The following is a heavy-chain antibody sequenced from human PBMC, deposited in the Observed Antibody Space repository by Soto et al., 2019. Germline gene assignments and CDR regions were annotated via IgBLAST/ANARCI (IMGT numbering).Heavy chain of an antibody. J-gene: IGHJ4*02. CDR1: GYTFTSDG. D-gene: IGHD1-26*01. Sequence: ASVKVSCKASGYTFTSDGISWVRQAPGQGLEWLGWISAYNGNTNYAQKLQGRVTMTTDTSTSTAYMELRSLRSDDTAVYYCARDGPVVRGSSIAGIAPIDYWGQGTLVTVSS. V-gene: IGHV1-18*01. CDR3: ARDGPVVRGSSIAGIAPIDY. CDR2: ISAYNGNT.